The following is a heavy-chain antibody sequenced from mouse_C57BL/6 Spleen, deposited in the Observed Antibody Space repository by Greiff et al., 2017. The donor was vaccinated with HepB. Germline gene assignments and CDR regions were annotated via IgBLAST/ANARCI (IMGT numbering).Heavy chain of an antibody. V-gene: IGHV1-50*01. CDR1: GYTFTSYW. CDR3: ARDPTYYSNYSYAMDY. D-gene: IGHD2-5*01. CDR2: IDPSDSYT. Sequence: VQLQQPGAELVKPGASVKLSCEASGYTFTSYWMQWVKQRPGQGLEWIGEIDPSDSYTNYNQKFKGKATLTVDTSSSTAYMQLSSLTSEDSAVYYCARDPTYYSNYSYAMDYWGQGTSVTVSS. J-gene: IGHJ4*01.